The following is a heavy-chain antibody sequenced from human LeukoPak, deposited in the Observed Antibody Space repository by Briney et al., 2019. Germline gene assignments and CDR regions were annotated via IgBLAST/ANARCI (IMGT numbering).Heavy chain of an antibody. CDR1: GYFFRDYY. D-gene: IGHD4-23*01. J-gene: IGHJ4*01. CDR2: INPSSGDS. Sequence: ASAKVPCKASGYFFRDYYMHWVRQAPGPGLEWMGFINPSSGDSNYEQQFQGRVTMTSDTSISTAYLELCRLRTEDTAIYFCARDVHDYGGNSGFDYWGQGSLVIVSS. CDR3: ARDVHDYGGNSGFDY. V-gene: IGHV1-2*02.